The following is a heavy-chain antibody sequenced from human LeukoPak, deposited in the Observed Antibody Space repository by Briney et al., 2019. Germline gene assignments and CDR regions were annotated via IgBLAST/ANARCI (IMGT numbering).Heavy chain of an antibody. CDR3: ARSSSPQNWFDP. Sequence: ASVKVSCKASGYTFTGYYMHWVRQAPGQGLEWMGWINPNSGGTNYAQKFQGRVTMTRDTSISTAYMELSRLRSDDTAVYYCARSSSPQNWFDPWGQGTLVTVSS. CDR2: INPNSGGT. D-gene: IGHD6-6*01. V-gene: IGHV1-2*02. J-gene: IGHJ5*02. CDR1: GYTFTGYY.